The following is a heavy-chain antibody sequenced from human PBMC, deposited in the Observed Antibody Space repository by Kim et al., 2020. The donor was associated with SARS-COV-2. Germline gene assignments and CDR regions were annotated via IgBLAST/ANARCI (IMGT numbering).Heavy chain of an antibody. CDR2: INIDASTT. D-gene: IGHD5-18*01. Sequence: GGSLRLSCATSGFIFSSYWMHWVRQAPGKGPVWVSRINIDASTTDYADSVKGRFTISRDNAKNTLYLQMNSLTAEDTAMYYCARVSAPGYSYGYAFFPHWGQGNQVTVSS. CDR3: ARVSAPGYSYGYAFFPH. CDR1: GFIFSSYW. J-gene: IGHJ4*02. V-gene: IGHV3-74*01.